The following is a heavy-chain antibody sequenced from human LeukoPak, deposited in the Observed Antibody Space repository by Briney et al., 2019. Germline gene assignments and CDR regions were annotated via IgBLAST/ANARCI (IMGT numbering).Heavy chain of an antibody. CDR3: ARAADSSGYSYVENDAFYI. J-gene: IGHJ3*02. D-gene: IGHD3-22*01. CDR1: GFTVSSNY. V-gene: IGHV3-53*01. Sequence: VGSLRLSCAASGFTVSSNYMSWVRQAPGKGLEWVSVIYSGGSTYYADSVKGRFTISRDNSKNTLYLQMNSLRAEDAAVYYCARAADSSGYSYVENDAFYIWVQGTMVTVSS. CDR2: IYSGGST.